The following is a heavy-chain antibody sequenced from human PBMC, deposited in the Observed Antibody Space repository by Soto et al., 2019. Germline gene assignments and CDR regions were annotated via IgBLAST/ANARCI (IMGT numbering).Heavy chain of an antibody. V-gene: IGHV3-23*01. D-gene: IGHD1-26*01. CDR2: MVGDGSSS. J-gene: IGHJ4*02. Sequence: EVQLLESGGGLALAGGSLRLSCAASGFIFRTYAMNWVRQAPGKGLEWVSVMVGDGSSSDYADSVRGRFTISRDNSKNTLYLQMNSLRAEDTAVYYCAKDLRPDGRYDLHYWGQGTLVTVSS. CDR3: AKDLRPDGRYDLHY. CDR1: GFIFRTYA.